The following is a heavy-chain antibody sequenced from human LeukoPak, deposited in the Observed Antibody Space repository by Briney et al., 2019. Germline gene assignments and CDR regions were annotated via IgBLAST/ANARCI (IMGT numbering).Heavy chain of an antibody. V-gene: IGHV1-3*01. CDR1: GYTFTSYA. CDR2: INAGNGNT. CDR3: ARVVSYYYYYYMDV. Sequence: ASVKVSCKASGYTFTSYAMHWVRQAPGQRLEWMGWINAGNGNTKYSQKFQGRVTITRDTSASTAYMELSSLRSEDTAVYYCARVVSYYYYYYMDVWGKGTTVTVSS. J-gene: IGHJ6*03.